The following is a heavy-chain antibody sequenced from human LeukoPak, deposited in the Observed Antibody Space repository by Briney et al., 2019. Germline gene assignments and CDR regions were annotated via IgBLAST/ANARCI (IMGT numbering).Heavy chain of an antibody. D-gene: IGHD2-2*03. J-gene: IGHJ5*02. Sequence: SQTLSLTCTVSGGSISSGGYYWSWIRQHPGKGLEWIGYIYYSGSTYYNPSLKSRVTISVDTSKNQFSLKLSSVTAADTAVCYCARGLRDGYCSSTSCYFLWFDPWGQGTLVTVSS. CDR2: IYYSGST. CDR1: GGSISSGGYY. CDR3: ARGLRDGYCSSTSCYFLWFDP. V-gene: IGHV4-31*03.